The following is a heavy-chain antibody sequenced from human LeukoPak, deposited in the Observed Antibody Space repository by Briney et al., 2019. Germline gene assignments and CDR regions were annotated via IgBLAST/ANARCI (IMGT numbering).Heavy chain of an antibody. CDR1: GDSISSSNW. CDR2: IYHSGST. Sequence: SGTLSLTCAVSGDSISSSNWWSWVRQPPGKGLEWIGEIYHSGSTNYNPSLKSRVTISVDTSKNQFSLKLSSVTAADTAVYYCARAGRGTVTTRPFGYWGQGTLVTVSS. D-gene: IGHD4-17*01. V-gene: IGHV4-4*02. J-gene: IGHJ4*02. CDR3: ARAGRGTVTTRPFGY.